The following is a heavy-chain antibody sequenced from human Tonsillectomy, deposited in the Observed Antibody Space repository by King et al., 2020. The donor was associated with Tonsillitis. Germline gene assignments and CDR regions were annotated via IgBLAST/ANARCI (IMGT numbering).Heavy chain of an antibody. Sequence: VQLVESGGGVVQPGRSLRLSCAASGFTFNKFAMHWVRQAPGKGLEWVTTISFGGSDKYYADSVKDRFTVSRDNSKNTLYLQMNNLRPDDTALYFCVRGYTTSSDLYYWGQGTLVTVSS. D-gene: IGHD2/OR15-2a*01. CDR2: ISFGGSDK. CDR3: VRGYTTSSDLYY. J-gene: IGHJ4*02. CDR1: GFTFNKFA. V-gene: IGHV3-30*04.